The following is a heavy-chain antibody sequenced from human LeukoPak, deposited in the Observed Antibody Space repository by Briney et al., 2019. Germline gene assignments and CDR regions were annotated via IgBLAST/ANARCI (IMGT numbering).Heavy chain of an antibody. Sequence: GGSLRLSCAASGFTFDDYAMHWVRQAPGKGLEWVSGISWNSGSIGYADSVKGRFTISRDNAKNSLYLQMNSLRAKDTALYYCAKELYYGDFFWGQGTLVTVSS. CDR3: AKELYYGDFF. J-gene: IGHJ4*02. V-gene: IGHV3-9*01. D-gene: IGHD4-17*01. CDR1: GFTFDDYA. CDR2: ISWNSGSI.